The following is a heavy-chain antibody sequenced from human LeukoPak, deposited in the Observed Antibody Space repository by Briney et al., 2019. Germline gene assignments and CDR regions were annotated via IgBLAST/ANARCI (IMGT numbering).Heavy chain of an antibody. J-gene: IGHJ5*02. CDR3: ARVFSPSGVPAAIALGVEGFDP. V-gene: IGHV4-4*07. D-gene: IGHD2-2*01. CDR1: GGSISSYY. Sequence: SETLSLTCTVSGGSISSYYWSWIRQPAGKGLEWIGRIYTSGSTNYNPSLKSRVTMSVDTSKNQFSLKLSSVTAADTAVYYCARVFSPSGVPAAIALGVEGFDPWGQGTLVTVSS. CDR2: IYTSGST.